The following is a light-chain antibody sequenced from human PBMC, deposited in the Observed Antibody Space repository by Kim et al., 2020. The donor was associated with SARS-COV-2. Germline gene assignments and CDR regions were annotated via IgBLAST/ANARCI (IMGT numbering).Light chain of an antibody. J-gene: IGLJ2*01. V-gene: IGLV2-23*03. CDR1: SSGVGTYNL. CDR2: EGS. CDR3: CSHAGITTILI. Sequence: QSVLTQPASVSGSPGQSITISCTGTSSGVGTYNLVSWYQQHPGKAPKLIIYEGSKWPSGVSNRFSGSQSGNTASLTISGLQAEDEADYYCCSHAGITTILIFGGGTQLTVL.